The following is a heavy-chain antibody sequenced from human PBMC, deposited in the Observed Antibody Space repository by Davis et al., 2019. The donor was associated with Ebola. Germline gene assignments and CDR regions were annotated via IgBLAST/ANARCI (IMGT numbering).Heavy chain of an antibody. Sequence: AASVKVSCKASGGNFGSFALSWVRQAPGQGLEWMGWINPHNGNTNYAQNVQGRVTMTTDTSTSTAYMEVGSLRSDDTAMYYCARGPRSYFRAGGDDYWGQGTLVTVSS. V-gene: IGHV1-18*01. CDR2: INPHNGNT. CDR3: ARGPRSYFRAGGDDY. CDR1: GGNFGSFA. J-gene: IGHJ4*02. D-gene: IGHD3-10*01.